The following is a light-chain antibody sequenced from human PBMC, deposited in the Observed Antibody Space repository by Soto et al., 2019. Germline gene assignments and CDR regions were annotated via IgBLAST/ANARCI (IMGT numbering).Light chain of an antibody. CDR2: GAS. Sequence: EIVMTQSPATLSVSPGERATLSCRASQSISNNLAWYHQKPGQPPRLLIYGASTRATGIPARFNGSGSGTEFTLTISSLQSEDFAVYYCQQYNNWPRTFGQGTKVEIK. J-gene: IGKJ1*01. V-gene: IGKV3-15*01. CDR1: QSISNN. CDR3: QQYNNWPRT.